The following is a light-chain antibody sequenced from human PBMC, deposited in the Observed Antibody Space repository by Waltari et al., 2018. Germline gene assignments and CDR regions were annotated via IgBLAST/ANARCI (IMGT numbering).Light chain of an antibody. CDR1: QSISNR. CDR3: QQYDNWPPYT. V-gene: IGKV3-15*01. CDR2: DAS. J-gene: IGKJ2*01. Sequence: EIVMTQSPAILSVSPGKRATLPCRASQSISNRLAWYQQKPGQAPRLLIYDASTRATGIPARFSGSGSGTEFTLTISSLQSEDFAIYFCQQYDNWPPYTFGQGTKLEIK.